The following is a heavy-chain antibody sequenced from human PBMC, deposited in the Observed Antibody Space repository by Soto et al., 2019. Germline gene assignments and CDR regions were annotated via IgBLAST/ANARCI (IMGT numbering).Heavy chain of an antibody. CDR3: ARDRSARWYFDY. CDR1: GFTFSSYA. J-gene: IGHJ4*02. V-gene: IGHV3-30-3*01. Sequence: QVQLVESGGGVVQPGRSLRLSCAASGFTFSSYAMHWVRQAPGKGLEWVAVISYDGSNKYYADSVKGRFTISRDNSKNTLYPQMNSLRAEDTAVYYCARDRSARWYFDYWGQGTLVTVSS. D-gene: IGHD6-6*01. CDR2: ISYDGSNK.